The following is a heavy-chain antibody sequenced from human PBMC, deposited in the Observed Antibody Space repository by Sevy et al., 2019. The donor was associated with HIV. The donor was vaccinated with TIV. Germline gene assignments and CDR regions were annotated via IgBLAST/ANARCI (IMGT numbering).Heavy chain of an antibody. Sequence: GGSLRLSCAASGFTFSSYAMHWVRQAPGKGLEWVAVISYDGSNKYYADSVKGRFTISRDNSKNTLYLQMNSLRAEDTAVYYCANFVDYWGQGTLVTAPS. CDR2: ISYDGSNK. CDR3: ANFVDY. V-gene: IGHV3-30-3*01. CDR1: GFTFSSYA. D-gene: IGHD3-9*01. J-gene: IGHJ4*02.